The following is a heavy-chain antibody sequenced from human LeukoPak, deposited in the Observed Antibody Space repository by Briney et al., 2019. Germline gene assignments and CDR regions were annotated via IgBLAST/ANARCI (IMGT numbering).Heavy chain of an antibody. D-gene: IGHD2-15*01. J-gene: IGHJ4*02. CDR1: GFTFSSYA. CDR2: ISSNGGST. V-gene: IGHV3-64*01. CDR3: ARRLSHCSGGSCYSYYFDY. Sequence: GGSLRLSCAASGFTFSSYAMHWVRQAPGKGLEYVSAISSNGGSTYYANSVKGRFTISRDNSKNTLYLQMGSLSAEDMAVYYCARRLSHCSGGSCYSYYFDYWGQGTLVTVSS.